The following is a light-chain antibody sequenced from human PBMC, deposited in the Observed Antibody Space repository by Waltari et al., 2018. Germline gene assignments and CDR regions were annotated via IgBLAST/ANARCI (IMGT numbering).Light chain of an antibody. J-gene: IGLJ1*01. CDR3: QAWDSSTAYV. Sequence: SYELTQPPSVSVSPGQTASITCSGDKLGDKYASWYQQKPGQPPVLVIYQDSKRPSGIPERFSGSKSANTATLSISGTQAMDEADYYCQAWDSSTAYVFGTGTNVTVL. CDR1: KLGDKY. CDR2: QDS. V-gene: IGLV3-1*01.